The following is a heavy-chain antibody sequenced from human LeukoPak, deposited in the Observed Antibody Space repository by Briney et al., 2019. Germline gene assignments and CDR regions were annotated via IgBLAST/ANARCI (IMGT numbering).Heavy chain of an antibody. CDR3: ARANYDDSSGYQPLFYFDY. J-gene: IGHJ4*02. V-gene: IGHV3-33*01. Sequence: PGRSLRLSCAASGFTFSSYGMHWVRQAPGKGLEWVALIWYDGTKKYYADSVKGRVTVSRDNSKNTLFLQMNSLRDEDTAVYCCARANYDDSSGYQPLFYFDYWGQGTLVTVSS. CDR2: IWYDGTKK. CDR1: GFTFSSYG. D-gene: IGHD3-22*01.